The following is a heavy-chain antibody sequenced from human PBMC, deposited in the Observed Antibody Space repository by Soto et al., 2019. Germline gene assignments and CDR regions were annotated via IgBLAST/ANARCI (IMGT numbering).Heavy chain of an antibody. J-gene: IGHJ6*02. CDR3: ATIAVAGIYLGKYYGMDV. Sequence: GESLKISCKGSGYSFTSYWIGWVRQMPGKGLEWMGIIYPGDSDTRYNPSLKSRVTISVDTSKNQFSLKLSSVTAADTAVYYCATIAVAGIYLGKYYGMDVWGQGTTVTVSS. CDR2: IYPGDSDT. V-gene: IGHV5-51*01. CDR1: GYSFTSYW. D-gene: IGHD6-19*01.